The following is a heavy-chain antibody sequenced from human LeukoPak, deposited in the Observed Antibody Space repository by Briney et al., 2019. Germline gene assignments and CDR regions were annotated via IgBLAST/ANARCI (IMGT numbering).Heavy chain of an antibody. CDR2: INPSGGST. CDR1: GYTFTCYY. D-gene: IGHD2-2*01. CDR3: ARAPLVRYCSSTSCYRFWFDP. V-gene: IGHV1-46*01. J-gene: IGHJ5*02. Sequence: GASVKVSCTACGYTFTCYYMHWVRQAPGQGLEWMGIINPSGGSTSYAQKFQGRVTMTRDTSTSTVYMELSSLRSEDTAVYYCARAPLVRYCSSTSCYRFWFDPWGQGPLVTVSS.